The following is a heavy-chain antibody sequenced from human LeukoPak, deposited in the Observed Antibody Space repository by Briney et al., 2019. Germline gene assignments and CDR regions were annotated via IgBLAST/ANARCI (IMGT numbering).Heavy chain of an antibody. CDR2: IYHSGST. CDR1: GYSISSGYY. Sequence: PSETLSLTCTVSGYSISSGYYWGWIRQPPGKGLEWIGSIYHSGSTYYNPSLKSRVTISVDTSKNQFSLKLSSVTAADTAVYYCARGGGNADFDYWGQGTLVTVSS. CDR3: ARGGGNADFDY. D-gene: IGHD4-23*01. V-gene: IGHV4-38-2*02. J-gene: IGHJ4*02.